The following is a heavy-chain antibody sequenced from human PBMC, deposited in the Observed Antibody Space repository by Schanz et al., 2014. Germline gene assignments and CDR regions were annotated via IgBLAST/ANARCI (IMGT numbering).Heavy chain of an antibody. V-gene: IGHV3-23*04. CDR3: ARDGVAATTDFEY. J-gene: IGHJ4*02. D-gene: IGHD1-1*01. CDR2: IGGSGGST. Sequence: VQLVESGGGVVQPGRSLTLSCAASGFTFSSYLMSWVRQAPGKGLEWVSGIGGSGGSTDYADSVKGRFTISRDNAKSSLPLQMNSLRADDTAVYYCARDGVAATTDFEYWGQGALVTVSS. CDR1: GFTFSSYL.